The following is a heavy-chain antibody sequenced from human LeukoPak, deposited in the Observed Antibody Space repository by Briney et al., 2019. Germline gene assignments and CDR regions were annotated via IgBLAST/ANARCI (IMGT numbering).Heavy chain of an antibody. V-gene: IGHV4-59*12. D-gene: IGHD6-13*01. CDR2: IYYSGST. Sequence: SETLSLTCTVSGGSISSYYWSWIRQPPGKGLEWIGYIYYSGSTNYNPSLKSRVTMSVDTSKNQFSLKLSSVTAADTAVYYCARGIGSWYPYYHYYMDVWGKGTTVTISS. CDR3: ARGIGSWYPYYHYYMDV. CDR1: GGSISSYY. J-gene: IGHJ6*03.